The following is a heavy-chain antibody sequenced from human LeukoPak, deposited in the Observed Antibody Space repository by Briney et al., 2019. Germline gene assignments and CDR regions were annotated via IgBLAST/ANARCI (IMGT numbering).Heavy chain of an antibody. V-gene: IGHV1-69*11. CDR2: IIPFLGTT. CDR3: TIIPNVILFTHYFEY. Sequence: PVKVSCKASGGVFTTYAISWVRQAPGQGLEWMGSIIPFLGTTNYAQKFQGRVTITADEPTRTAYMELTYVRSDDTAVYYCTIIPNVILFTHYFEYWGQGTLVTVSS. CDR1: GGVFTTYA. D-gene: IGHD2-21*01. J-gene: IGHJ4*02.